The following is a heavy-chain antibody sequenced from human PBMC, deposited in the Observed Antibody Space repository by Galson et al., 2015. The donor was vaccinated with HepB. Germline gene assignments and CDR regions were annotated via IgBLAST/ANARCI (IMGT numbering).Heavy chain of an antibody. CDR2: INPNSGST. CDR3: AREVVQAASYGMDV. D-gene: IGHD2-2*01. V-gene: IGHV1-46*01. Sequence: SVKVSCKASGYTFTNYYMHWVRQAPGQGLEWLGIINPNSGSTAYAQKFQGRVTITRDPSTSTPYMERSSLRSEERAVYYCAREVVQAASYGMDVWGQGTTVTVSS. CDR1: GYTFTNYY. J-gene: IGHJ6*02.